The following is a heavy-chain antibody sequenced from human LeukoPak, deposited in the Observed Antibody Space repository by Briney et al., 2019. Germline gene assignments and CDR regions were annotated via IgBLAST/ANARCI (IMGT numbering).Heavy chain of an antibody. J-gene: IGHJ5*02. D-gene: IGHD3-10*01. V-gene: IGHV4-4*07. Sequence: SETLSLTCIVSGGSLSSYYWSWIRQPAGEGLEWIGRIYTSGSTNYNPSLKSRVPMSVDTSKNQFSLKLSSVTAADTAVYYCARELWFGSNWFDPWGQGTLVTVSS. CDR2: IYTSGST. CDR1: GGSLSSYY. CDR3: ARELWFGSNWFDP.